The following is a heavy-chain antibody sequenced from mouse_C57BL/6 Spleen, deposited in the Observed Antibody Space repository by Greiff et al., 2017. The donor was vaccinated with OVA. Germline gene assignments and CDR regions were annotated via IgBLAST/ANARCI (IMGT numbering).Heavy chain of an antibody. Sequence: QVQLQQPGAELVKPGASVKLSCKASGYTFTSYWMHWVKQRPGQGLEWIGMIHPNSGSTNYNEKFKSKATLTVDKSSSTAYMQLSSLTSEDSAVYYCARNYGNYVDFDYWGQGTTLTVSS. J-gene: IGHJ2*01. CDR3: ARNYGNYVDFDY. CDR1: GYTFTSYW. D-gene: IGHD2-1*01. CDR2: IHPNSGST. V-gene: IGHV1-64*01.